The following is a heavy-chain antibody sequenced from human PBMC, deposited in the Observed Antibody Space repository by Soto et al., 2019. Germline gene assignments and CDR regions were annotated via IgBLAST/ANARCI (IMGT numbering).Heavy chain of an antibody. CDR3: ARSLGELSPHYFDY. CDR2: IYYSGST. CDR1: GGSISSGGYY. D-gene: IGHD3-16*02. J-gene: IGHJ4*02. V-gene: IGHV4-31*03. Sequence: PSETLSLTCTVSGGSISSGGYYWSWIRQHPGKGLEWIGYIYYSGSTYYNPSLKSRVTISVDTSKNQFSLKLSSVTAADTAVYYCARSLGELSPHYFDYWGQGTLVTVSS.